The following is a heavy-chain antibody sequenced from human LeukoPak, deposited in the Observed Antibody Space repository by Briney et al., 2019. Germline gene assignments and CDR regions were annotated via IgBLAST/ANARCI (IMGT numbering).Heavy chain of an antibody. CDR3: AREYQLLPYDAFDV. CDR2: INHSGST. Sequence: SETLSLTCAVYGGSFSGYYWSWIRQPPGKGLEWIGEINHSGSTNYNPSLKSRVTISVDTSKNQFSLKLSSVTAADTAVYYCAREYQLLPYDAFDVWGQGTMVTVSS. CDR1: GGSFSGYY. J-gene: IGHJ3*01. D-gene: IGHD2-2*01. V-gene: IGHV4-34*01.